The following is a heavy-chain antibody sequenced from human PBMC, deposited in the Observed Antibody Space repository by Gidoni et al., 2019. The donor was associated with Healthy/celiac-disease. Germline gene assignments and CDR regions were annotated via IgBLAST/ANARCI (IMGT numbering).Heavy chain of an antibody. CDR1: GFTFSDYY. CDR2: ISSSGSTR. J-gene: IGHJ2*01. Sequence: QVQLVESGRGLVKPGGSLRLACAASGFTFSDYYMSWIRQAPGKGLEGVSYISSSGSTRYYADSVKGRFTISRDNAKNSLYLQMNSLRAEDTAVYYCARRPAGEVNYGVWYFDLWGRGTLVTVSS. CDR3: ARRPAGEVNYGVWYFDL. V-gene: IGHV3-11*01. D-gene: IGHD4-17*01.